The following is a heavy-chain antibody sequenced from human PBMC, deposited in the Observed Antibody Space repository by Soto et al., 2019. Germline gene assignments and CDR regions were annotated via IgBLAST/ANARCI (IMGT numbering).Heavy chain of an antibody. Sequence: SLRLSCAASEFTFTYAWMSWVRQAPGKGLEWVGRIKSKTDGGTTDYAAPVKGRFTISGDESQNTLYMQMNSLKTEDTAVYYCTSLYYGHWGQGTLVTVSS. J-gene: IGHJ4*02. CDR3: TSLYYGH. V-gene: IGHV3-15*01. D-gene: IGHD3-16*02. CDR1: EFTFTYAW. CDR2: IKSKTDGGTT.